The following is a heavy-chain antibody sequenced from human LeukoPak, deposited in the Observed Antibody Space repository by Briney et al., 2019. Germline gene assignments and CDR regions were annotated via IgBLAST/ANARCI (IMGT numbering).Heavy chain of an antibody. CDR3: AREGAGREGHNFDY. J-gene: IGHJ4*02. D-gene: IGHD5-24*01. CDR1: GFIFSDYG. V-gene: IGHV3-21*01. Sequence: SGGSLRLSCAASGFIFSDYGMNWVRQAPGKGLEWVSYISRSSRYIYYADSMEGRLTISRDNAKNSLYLQMDSLRAEDTALYYCAREGAGREGHNFDYWGQGTLVTVSS. CDR2: ISRSSRYI.